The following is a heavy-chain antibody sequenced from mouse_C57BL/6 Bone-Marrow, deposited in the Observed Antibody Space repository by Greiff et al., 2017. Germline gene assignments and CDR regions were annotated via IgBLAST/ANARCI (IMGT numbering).Heavy chain of an antibody. D-gene: IGHD2-4*01. J-gene: IGHJ4*01. V-gene: IGHV5-16*01. CDR1: GFTFSDYY. Sequence: DVMLVESEGGLVQPGSSMKLSCTASGFTFSDYYMAWVRQVPEKGLEWVANINYDGSSTYYMDSLKSRFIFSRDNAKNILCLQMSSLKSEDTAEYYCDRGDNDYDGGVRYDRDYWGQGTTVTVSS. CDR3: DRGDNDYDGGVRYDRDY. CDR2: INYDGSST.